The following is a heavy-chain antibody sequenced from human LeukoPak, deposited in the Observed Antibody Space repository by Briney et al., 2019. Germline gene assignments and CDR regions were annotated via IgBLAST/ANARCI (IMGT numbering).Heavy chain of an antibody. D-gene: IGHD2-21*02. V-gene: IGHV3-23*01. CDR3: AKDLLVVVTATLGAFDI. Sequence: PGGSLRLSCAASGFTFSSYGMSWVRQAPGKGLEWVSAISGSGGSTYYADSVKGRFTISRDNSKNTPYLQMNSLRAEDTAVYYCAKDLLVVVTATLGAFDIWGQGTMVTVSS. CDR1: GFTFSSYG. CDR2: ISGSGGST. J-gene: IGHJ3*02.